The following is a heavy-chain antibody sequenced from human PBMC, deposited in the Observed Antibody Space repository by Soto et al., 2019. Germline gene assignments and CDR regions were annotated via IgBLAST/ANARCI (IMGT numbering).Heavy chain of an antibody. CDR1: GYTFTGYY. Sequence: GASVKVSCKASGYTFTGYYMHWVRQAPGQGLEWMGWISTYNGNTHYAQNLHDRVTMTTDTSTSTAYMELRSLRSDDTAMYYCARASYYFGSGSWPFDYWGQGTLVTVSS. CDR3: ARASYYFGSGSWPFDY. V-gene: IGHV1-18*04. CDR2: ISTYNGNT. D-gene: IGHD3-10*01. J-gene: IGHJ4*02.